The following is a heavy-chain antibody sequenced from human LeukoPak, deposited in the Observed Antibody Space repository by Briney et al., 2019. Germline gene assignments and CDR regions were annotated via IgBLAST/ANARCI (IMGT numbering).Heavy chain of an antibody. D-gene: IGHD3-3*01. CDR3: ARPRVDYTDDAFDI. Sequence: PGRSLRLSCAASGFTFSSYGMHWVRQAPGKGLEWVAVIWYDGSNKYYADSVKGRFTISRDNFKNTLYLQMNSLRAEDTAVYYCARPRVDYTDDAFDIWGQGTMVTVSS. CDR1: GFTFSSYG. J-gene: IGHJ3*02. CDR2: IWYDGSNK. V-gene: IGHV3-33*01.